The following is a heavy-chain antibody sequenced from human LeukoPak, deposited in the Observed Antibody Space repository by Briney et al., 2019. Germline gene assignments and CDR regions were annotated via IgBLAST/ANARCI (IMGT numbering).Heavy chain of an antibody. Sequence: PGRSLRLSCAASGFTFNNYGMHWVRQAPGKGLEWVAVSWFDGSNKYYTDSVKGRFTISRDNSKNTLYLQMNSLRAEDTAVYYCARDRGLYSGYDLSYFDYWGQGTLVTVSS. V-gene: IGHV3-33*01. D-gene: IGHD5-12*01. CDR3: ARDRGLYSGYDLSYFDY. CDR2: SWFDGSNK. J-gene: IGHJ4*02. CDR1: GFTFNNYG.